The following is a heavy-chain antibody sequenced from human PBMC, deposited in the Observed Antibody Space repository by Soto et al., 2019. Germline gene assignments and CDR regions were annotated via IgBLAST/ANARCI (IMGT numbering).Heavy chain of an antibody. Sequence: QVQLQESGPGLLKPSQTLSLTCTVSGGSITRGGSYWSWIRQHPGKGLEWIGYIYYSGSTYYTPPLKRRLTIKVDPSKSDPARLLSSETAAYAAVYYSGRETLGFTDCSGHFDYRGLGTLVTV. J-gene: IGHJ4*02. CDR2: IYYSGST. CDR3: GRETLGFTDCSGHFDY. D-gene: IGHD2-15*01. V-gene: IGHV4-31*03. CDR1: GGSITRGGSY.